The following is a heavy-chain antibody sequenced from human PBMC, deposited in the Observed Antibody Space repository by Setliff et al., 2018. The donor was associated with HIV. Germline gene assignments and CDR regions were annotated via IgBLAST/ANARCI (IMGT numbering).Heavy chain of an antibody. V-gene: IGHV4-38-2*02. CDR2: IYYSGGT. J-gene: IGHJ3*02. CDR1: GYSIRSGYY. CDR3: ARDQGYSYGFYAFDI. Sequence: SETLSLTCAVSGYSIRSGYYWGWIRQPPGKGLEWIGSIYYSGGTYCNPSLKSRVTISVDTSKNQFSLKLSSVTAADTAVYYCARDQGYSYGFYAFDIWGQGTMVTVSS. D-gene: IGHD5-18*01.